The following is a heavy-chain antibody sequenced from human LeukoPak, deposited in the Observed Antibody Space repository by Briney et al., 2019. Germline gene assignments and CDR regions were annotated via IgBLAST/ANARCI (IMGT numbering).Heavy chain of an antibody. CDR3: ARDRAAWFLEWLGAFDI. CDR1: GFTFSSYS. V-gene: IGHV3-21*01. J-gene: IGHJ3*02. Sequence: GGSLRLSCAASGFTFSSYSMNWVRQAPGKGLEWVSSISSSSSYIYYADSVKGRFTISRDNAKNSLYLQMNSLRAEDTAVYYCARDRAAWFLEWLGAFDIWGQGTMVTVSS. D-gene: IGHD3-3*01. CDR2: ISSSSSYI.